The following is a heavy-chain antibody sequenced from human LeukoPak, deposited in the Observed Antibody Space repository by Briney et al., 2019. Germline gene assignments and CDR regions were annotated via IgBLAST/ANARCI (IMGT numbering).Heavy chain of an antibody. V-gene: IGHV4-38-2*01. CDR1: GYSISRAFH. J-gene: IGHJ4*02. CDR3: ARAGPFCSGGSGYFDS. D-gene: IGHD2-15*01. CDR2: IFHTGTT. Sequence: SETLSLTCAVSGYSISRAFHWGWIRQSPGKGLECLGNIFHTGTTYYNPSLKSRLTISLDTSKNQFSLKLSSVTAADTAVYYCARAGPFCSGGSGYFDSWGQGTLVTVSS.